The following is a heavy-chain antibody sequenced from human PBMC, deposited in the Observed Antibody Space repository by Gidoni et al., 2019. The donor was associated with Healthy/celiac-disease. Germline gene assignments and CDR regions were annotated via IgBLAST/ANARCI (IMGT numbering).Heavy chain of an antibody. J-gene: IGHJ4*02. V-gene: IGHV4-59*01. CDR2: IYYSGGT. CDR3: ARELIAAAGPIDY. CDR1: GGSISSYY. D-gene: IGHD6-13*01. Sequence: QVQLQESGPGLVKPSETLSLTCTVPGGSISSYYWSWIRQPPGKGLEWIGYIYYSGGTNYNPSLKSRVTISVDTSKNQFSLKLSSVTAADTAVYYCARELIAAAGPIDYWGQGTLVTVSS.